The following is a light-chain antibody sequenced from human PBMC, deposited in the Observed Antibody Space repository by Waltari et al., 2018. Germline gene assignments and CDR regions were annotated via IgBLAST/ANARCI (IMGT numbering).Light chain of an antibody. J-gene: IGLJ3*02. CDR3: NSYAGSSSWV. CDR1: SSALGFYNY. Sequence: QSALTQPASVSGSPGQSITISVPGTSSALGFYNYVSWYQQHPGKAPQLLIYAVSRRPSGVSNRFSGSKSGNTASLTISGLQAEDEADYYCNSYAGSSSWVFGGGTKLTVL. V-gene: IGLV2-14*01. CDR2: AVS.